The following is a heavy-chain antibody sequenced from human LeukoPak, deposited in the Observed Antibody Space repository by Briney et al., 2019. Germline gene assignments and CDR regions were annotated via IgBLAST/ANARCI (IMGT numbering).Heavy chain of an antibody. Sequence: RSSETLSLTCTVSGGSISSSSYYWSWIRQPPGKGLEWIGEINHSGSTNYNPSLKSRVTISVDTSKNQFSLKLSSVTAADTAVYYCARALLPGYYRGYFDYWGQGTLVTVSS. V-gene: IGHV4-39*07. CDR2: INHSGST. CDR3: ARALLPGYYRGYFDY. D-gene: IGHD1-14*01. CDR1: GGSISSSSYY. J-gene: IGHJ4*02.